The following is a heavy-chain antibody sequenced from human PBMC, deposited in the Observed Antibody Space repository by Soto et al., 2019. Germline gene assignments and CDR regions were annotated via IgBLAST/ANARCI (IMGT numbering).Heavy chain of an antibody. Sequence: PGGSLRLSCAASGFTLNTYGMYWVRQAPGKGLEWVAVSWYDGTNKDYADSVKGRFTISRDNSRNTLYLQMNSLRAEDTAVYYCARGYPLSFLYFYYYMDVWGQGTKVTVSS. CDR2: SWYDGTNK. CDR3: ARGYPLSFLYFYYYMDV. J-gene: IGHJ6*03. D-gene: IGHD3-16*02. CDR1: GFTLNTYG. V-gene: IGHV3-33*07.